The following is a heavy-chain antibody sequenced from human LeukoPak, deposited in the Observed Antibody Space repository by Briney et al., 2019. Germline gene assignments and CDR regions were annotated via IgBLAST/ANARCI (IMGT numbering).Heavy chain of an antibody. J-gene: IGHJ3*02. V-gene: IGHV3-23*01. CDR1: GFTFSNYA. Sequence: PGGSLRPSWAASGFTFSNYAMMWVRQAPGEGLEWVSGISASGGSTYYADSVKGRFTISRDNAKNSLYLQMNSLRAEDTAVYYCARERNPATYDAFDIWGQGTTVTVSS. CDR3: ARERNPATYDAFDI. CDR2: ISASGGST. D-gene: IGHD1-26*01.